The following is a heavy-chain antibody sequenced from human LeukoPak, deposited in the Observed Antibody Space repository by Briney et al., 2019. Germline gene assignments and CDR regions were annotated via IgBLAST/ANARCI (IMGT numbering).Heavy chain of an antibody. Sequence: PGGSLRLSCVASGFTFSSYWMHWVRQDPRKRLVWVSRINGDGRNINYADSVRGRFTISRDNAKNTLYLQMNTLRVEDTAVYYCTRDLMDYDVSTGLHHYYMDVWGQGTTVTVSS. CDR2: INGDGRNI. D-gene: IGHD3-9*01. CDR3: TRDLMDYDVSTGLHHYYMDV. CDR1: GFTFSSYW. J-gene: IGHJ6*02. V-gene: IGHV3-74*01.